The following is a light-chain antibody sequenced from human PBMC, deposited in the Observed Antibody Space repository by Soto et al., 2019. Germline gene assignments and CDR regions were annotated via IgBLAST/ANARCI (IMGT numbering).Light chain of an antibody. J-gene: IGLJ1*01. CDR1: SSNIGAGYD. CDR2: GNS. V-gene: IGLV1-40*01. Sequence: QSALTQPPSVSGGPGQRVAISCTGSSSNIGAGYDVHWYQQLPGTAPKLLIYGNSNRPSGVPDRFSGSKSGTSASLAITGLQAEDEADYYCQSYDSSLIYVFGTGTKVTVL. CDR3: QSYDSSLIYV.